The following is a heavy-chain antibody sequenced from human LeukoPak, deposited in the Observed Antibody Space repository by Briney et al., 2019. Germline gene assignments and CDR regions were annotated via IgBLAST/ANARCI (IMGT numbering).Heavy chain of an antibody. V-gene: IGHV4-59*12. J-gene: IGHJ6*02. CDR3: ARDPQNSSGYPYGMDV. D-gene: IGHD3-22*01. CDR2: IYYSGST. Sequence: SETLSLTCTVPGGSISSYYWSWIRQPPGKGLEWIGYIYYSGSTNYNPSLKSRVTISVDTSKNQFSLKLSSVTAADTAVYYCARDPQNSSGYPYGMDVWGQGTTVTVSS. CDR1: GGSISSYY.